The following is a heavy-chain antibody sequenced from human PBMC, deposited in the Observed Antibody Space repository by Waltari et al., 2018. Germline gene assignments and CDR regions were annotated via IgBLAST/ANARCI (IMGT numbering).Heavy chain of an antibody. CDR3: ATASHSSRWPERTYYYYGMDV. J-gene: IGHJ6*02. CDR1: GYTLTELS. Sequence: VQLVQSGAEVKKPGASVKVSCKVSGYTLTELSMHWVRQAPGQGLEWMGGLGSEDGEAIYEHKFHGGVTMTGDTSTDTAYTELSSLRAEDTAVYYCATASHSSRWPERTYYYYGMDVWGQGTTVTVSS. CDR2: LGSEDGEA. V-gene: IGHV1-24*01. D-gene: IGHD6-19*01.